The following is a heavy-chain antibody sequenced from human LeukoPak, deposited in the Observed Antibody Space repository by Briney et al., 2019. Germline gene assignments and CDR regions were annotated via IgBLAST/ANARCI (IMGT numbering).Heavy chain of an antibody. CDR3: ARGLGHSGYDSGY. Sequence: GASVKVSCKASGYTFTGYYMHWVRQAPGQGLEWMGWINPNSGGTNYAQKFQGRVTMTRDTSISTAYMELSRLRSDDTAVYYCARGLGHSGYDSGYWGQGTLVTVSS. V-gene: IGHV1-2*02. CDR1: GYTFTGYY. CDR2: INPNSGGT. J-gene: IGHJ4*02. D-gene: IGHD5-12*01.